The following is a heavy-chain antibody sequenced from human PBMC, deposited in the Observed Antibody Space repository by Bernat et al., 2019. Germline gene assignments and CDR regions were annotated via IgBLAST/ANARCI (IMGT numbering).Heavy chain of an antibody. J-gene: IGHJ4*02. CDR3: AKEAYYYDSSGYEDY. CDR1: GFTFSSYG. CDR2: IWYDGSNK. Sequence: QVQLVESGGGVVQPGRSLRLSCAASGFTFSSYGMHWVRQAPGKGLEWVAVIWYDGSNKYYADSVKGRFTISRDNSKNTLYLQMNSLRAEDTAVYYCAKEAYYYDSSGYEDYWGQGTLVTVSS. V-gene: IGHV3-33*06. D-gene: IGHD3-22*01.